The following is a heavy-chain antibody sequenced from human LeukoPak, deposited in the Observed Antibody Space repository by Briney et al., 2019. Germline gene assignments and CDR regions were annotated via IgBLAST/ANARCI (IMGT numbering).Heavy chain of an antibody. CDR1: GGSISSSSYY. CDR3: ARRGSSGWYGSFYFDY. V-gene: IGHV4-39*01. D-gene: IGHD6-19*01. CDR2: IYYSGST. J-gene: IGHJ4*02. Sequence: SETLSLTCTVSGGSISSSSYYWGWIRRPPGKGLEWIGSIYYSGSTYYNPSLKSRVTISVDTSKNQFSLKLSSVTAADTAVYYCARRGSSGWYGSFYFDYWGQGTLVTVSS.